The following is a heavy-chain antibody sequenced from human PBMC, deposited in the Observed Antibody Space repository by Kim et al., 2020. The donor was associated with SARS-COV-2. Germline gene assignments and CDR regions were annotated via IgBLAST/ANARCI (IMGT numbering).Heavy chain of an antibody. D-gene: IGHD5-18*01. V-gene: IGHV1-69*13. CDR1: GGTFSSYA. Sequence: SVKVSCKASGGTFSSYAISWVRQAPGQGLEWMGGIIPIFGTANYAQKFQGRVTITADESTSTAYMELSSLRSEDTAVYYCAREIPNVDTAINWFDPWGQGTLVTVSS. CDR2: IIPIFGTA. J-gene: IGHJ5*02. CDR3: AREIPNVDTAINWFDP.